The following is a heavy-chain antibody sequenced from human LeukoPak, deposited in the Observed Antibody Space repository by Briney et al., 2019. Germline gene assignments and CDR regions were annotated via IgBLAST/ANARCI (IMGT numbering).Heavy chain of an antibody. CDR3: AKDLGRWPQFPDY. Sequence: PGGSLRLSCAASGFTFSAYWMTWVRQAPGKGLEWVSAISGSGGSTYYADSVKGRFTISRDNSKNTLYLQMNSLRAEDTAVYYCAKDLGRWPQFPDYWGQGTLVTVSS. CDR2: ISGSGGST. V-gene: IGHV3-23*01. CDR1: GFTFSAYW. D-gene: IGHD5-24*01. J-gene: IGHJ4*02.